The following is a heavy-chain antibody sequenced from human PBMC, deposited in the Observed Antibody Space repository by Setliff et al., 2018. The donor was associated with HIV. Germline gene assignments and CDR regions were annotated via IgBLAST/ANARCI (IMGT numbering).Heavy chain of an antibody. CDR3: ARHASTWYYESSGPPFDY. Sequence: GASVKVSCKASGYTFTRYGISWVRQAPGQGLEWMGWISANNGNKNYAQKLQGRVTMTTDTSTSTAYMELRSLRSDDTAVYYCARHASTWYYESSGPPFDYWGQGTLVTVSS. D-gene: IGHD3-22*01. J-gene: IGHJ4*02. CDR1: GYTFTRYG. CDR2: ISANNGNK. V-gene: IGHV1-18*01.